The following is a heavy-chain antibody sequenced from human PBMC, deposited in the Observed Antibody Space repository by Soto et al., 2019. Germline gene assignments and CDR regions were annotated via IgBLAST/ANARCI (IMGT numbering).Heavy chain of an antibody. CDR3: ARAPETPPIFGVVRPYFFDF. V-gene: IGHV4-31*03. CDR1: RSSISSGGSY. J-gene: IGHJ4*02. Sequence: SETLSLTCTVSRSSISSGGSYWSWIRQRPGKGLEWIGYIFYSDSFYYTPSLKGRVVILADTSKNQFTLKLSSVTDADTAVYYCARAPETPPIFGVVRPYFFDFWGQGTLVTVSS. CDR2: IFYSDSF. D-gene: IGHD3-3*01.